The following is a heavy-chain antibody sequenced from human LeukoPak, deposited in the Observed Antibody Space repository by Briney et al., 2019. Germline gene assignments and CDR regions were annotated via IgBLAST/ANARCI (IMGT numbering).Heavy chain of an antibody. V-gene: IGHV1-46*01. CDR2: INPSGGST. Sequence: ASVKVSCKASGYTFTSYYMHWVRQAPGQGPEWMGIINPSGGSTSYAQKFQGRVTMTRDTSTSTVYMELSSLRSEDTAVYYCARDQYYYDSSGYYLDYWGQGTLVTVSS. J-gene: IGHJ4*02. D-gene: IGHD3-22*01. CDR3: ARDQYYYDSSGYYLDY. CDR1: GYTFTSYY.